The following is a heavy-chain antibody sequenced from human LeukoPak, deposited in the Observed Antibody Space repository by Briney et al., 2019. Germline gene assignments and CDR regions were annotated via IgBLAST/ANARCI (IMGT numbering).Heavy chain of an antibody. D-gene: IGHD6-19*01. V-gene: IGHV3-21*01. CDR1: GFTFSTYS. CDR3: ARVKGVAGPGDY. Sequence: GGSLRLSCAASGFTFSTYSMNWVRQAPGKGLEWVSSISSSSSYIHYADSVKGRFTISRDNAKNSLYLQMNSLRAEDTAVYYCARVKGVAGPGDYWGQGTLVTVSS. CDR2: ISSSSSYI. J-gene: IGHJ4*02.